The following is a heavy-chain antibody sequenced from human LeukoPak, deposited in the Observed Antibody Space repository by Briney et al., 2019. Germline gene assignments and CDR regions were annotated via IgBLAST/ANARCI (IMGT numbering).Heavy chain of an antibody. CDR1: GFTFSASS. D-gene: IGHD1-1*01. CDR2: IRNKANNYAT. Sequence: PGGSLKLSCAASGFTFSASSLHWVRQASGKGLEWVSRIRNKANNYATAYAASVKGRFTLSRDDSKNTAYLQMSSLKTEDTAVYYCTCLESTGQDPNGDYWGQGTLVTVSS. J-gene: IGHJ4*02. V-gene: IGHV3-73*01. CDR3: TCLESTGQDPNGDY.